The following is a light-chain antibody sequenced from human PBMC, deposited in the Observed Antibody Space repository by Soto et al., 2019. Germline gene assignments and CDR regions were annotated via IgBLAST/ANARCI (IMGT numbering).Light chain of an antibody. CDR1: QSVSGW. Sequence: IQIAPSPSTRSSSVLYTISVTCRASQSVSGWLAWYQQKPGEAPKLLIYDASALPRGVPSRFSGSGSGTDFTLTIARLEPEDFAVYYCQQYGGSPRKFGQGTRLEI. J-gene: IGKJ5*01. V-gene: IGKV1-5*01. CDR2: DAS. CDR3: QQYGGSPRK.